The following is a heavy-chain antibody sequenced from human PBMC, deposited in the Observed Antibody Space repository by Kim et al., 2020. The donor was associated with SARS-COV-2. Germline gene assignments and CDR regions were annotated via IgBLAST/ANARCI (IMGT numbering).Heavy chain of an antibody. CDR3: ARGLYSSSWYGANYYFYY. D-gene: IGHD6-13*01. CDR1: GGSFSGYY. Sequence: SETLSLTCAVYGGSFSGYYWSWIRQPPGKGLEWIGEINHSGSTNYNPSLKSRVTISVDTSKNQFSLKLSSVTAADTAVYYCARGLYSSSWYGANYYFYY. J-gene: IGHJ4*01. CDR2: INHSGST. V-gene: IGHV4-34*01.